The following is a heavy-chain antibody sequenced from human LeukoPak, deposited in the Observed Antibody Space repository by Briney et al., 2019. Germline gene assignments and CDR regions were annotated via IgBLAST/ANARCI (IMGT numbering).Heavy chain of an antibody. D-gene: IGHD5-12*01. CDR1: GGSFSGYY. V-gene: IGHV4-34*01. Sequence: SETLSLTCAVYGGSFSGYYWSWIRQPPGKGLEWIGEINHGGSTNYNPSLKSRVTISVDTSKNQFSLKLSSVTAADTAVYYCARRGYSGYDPRYQFDYWGQGTLVTVSS. CDR2: INHGGST. J-gene: IGHJ4*02. CDR3: ARRGYSGYDPRYQFDY.